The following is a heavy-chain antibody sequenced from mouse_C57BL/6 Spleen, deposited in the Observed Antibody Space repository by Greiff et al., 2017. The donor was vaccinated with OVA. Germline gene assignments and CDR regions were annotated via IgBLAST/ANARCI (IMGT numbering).Heavy chain of an antibody. Sequence: EVMLVESGGGLVKPGGSLKLSCAASGFTFSDYGMHWVRQAPEKGLEWVAYISSGSSTIYYADTVKGRFTISRDNAKNTLFLQMTSLRSEDTAMYYCAREGGNYPYYFDYWGQGTTLTVSS. CDR2: ISSGSSTI. D-gene: IGHD2-1*01. V-gene: IGHV5-17*01. CDR1: GFTFSDYG. CDR3: AREGGNYPYYFDY. J-gene: IGHJ2*01.